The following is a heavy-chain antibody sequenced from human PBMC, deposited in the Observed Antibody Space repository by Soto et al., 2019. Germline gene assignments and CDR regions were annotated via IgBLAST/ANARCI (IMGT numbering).Heavy chain of an antibody. CDR3: ARHSLALRKNNWFDP. CDR2: IYHSGNT. D-gene: IGHD3-3*02. J-gene: IGHJ5*02. CDR1: GGSISSYY. Sequence: PSETLSLTCTVSGGSISSYYWGWIRQPPGKGLEWIGSIYHSGNTYYNPSLKSRVTMSVDTSKNQFSLRLRSVTAADTALYFCARHSLALRKNNWFDPWGQGIMVTVSS. V-gene: IGHV4-39*01.